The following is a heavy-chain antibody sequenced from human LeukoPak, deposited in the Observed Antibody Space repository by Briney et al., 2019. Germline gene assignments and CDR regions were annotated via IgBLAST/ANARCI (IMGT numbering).Heavy chain of an antibody. V-gene: IGHV3-30*18. J-gene: IGHJ4*02. CDR1: GFTFSSYG. CDR2: ISYDDGSNK. CDR3: AKGSTSFDS. Sequence: PGGSLRLSCATSGFTFSSYGMHWVRQAPGKGLEWVAVISYDDGSNKYYADSVKGRFTISRDNSKNTLYLQMNSLRPEDTAVYYCAKGSTSFDSWGQGTLVTVSS.